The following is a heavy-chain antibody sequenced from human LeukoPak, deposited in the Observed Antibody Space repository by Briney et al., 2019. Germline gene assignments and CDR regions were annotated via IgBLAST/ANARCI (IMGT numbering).Heavy chain of an antibody. V-gene: IGHV3-74*01. CDR2: TNSDGSSI. D-gene: IGHD6-13*01. CDR3: VRAAAASFDY. J-gene: IGHJ4*02. Sequence: GGSLRLSCAASGFTFSSYWMHWVRQAPGKGLVWVSRTNSDGSSISYADSVKGRFTISRDNAKNTLYLQMNSLRAEDTAVYYCVRAAAASFDYWGQGTLVTVSS. CDR1: GFTFSSYW.